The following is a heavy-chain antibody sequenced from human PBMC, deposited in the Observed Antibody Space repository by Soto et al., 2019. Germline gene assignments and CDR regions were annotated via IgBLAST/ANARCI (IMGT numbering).Heavy chain of an antibody. CDR2: ISGSGGST. J-gene: IGHJ6*02. D-gene: IGHD4-17*01. Sequence: LRLSCAASGFTFSSYAMSWLRQAPGKGLEWVSAISGSGGSTYYADSVKGRFTISRDNSKNTLYLQMNSLRAEDTAVYYCAKDPTTVTTFYYYYGMDVWGQGTTVTVSS. CDR3: AKDPTTVTTFYYYYGMDV. CDR1: GFTFSSYA. V-gene: IGHV3-23*01.